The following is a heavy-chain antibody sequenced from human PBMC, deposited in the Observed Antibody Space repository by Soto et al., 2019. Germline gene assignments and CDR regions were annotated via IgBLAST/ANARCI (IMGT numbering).Heavy chain of an antibody. CDR2: FDPEDGET. J-gene: IGHJ4*02. CDR3: ATDYDYVDYDFDY. Sequence: ASVKVSCKVSGYTLTELSMHWVRQAPGKGLEWMGGFDPEDGETIYAQKFQGRVTMTEDTSTDTAYMELSSLRSDDTAVHYCATDYDYVDYDFDYWGQGTLVTVSS. D-gene: IGHD4-17*01. CDR1: GYTLTELS. V-gene: IGHV1-24*01.